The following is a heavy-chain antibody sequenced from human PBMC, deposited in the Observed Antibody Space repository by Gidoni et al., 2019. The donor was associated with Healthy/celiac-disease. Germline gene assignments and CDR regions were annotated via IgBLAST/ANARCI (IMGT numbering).Heavy chain of an antibody. CDR2: ISSSSSYI. J-gene: IGHJ4*02. CDR3: ARDVGYCDD. CDR1: GFPFSSYS. V-gene: IGHV3-21*01. Sequence: EVQLVEPGGGLLKPGGSLRLPGADSGFPFSSYSMNWVRQAPGKGREWVSSISSSSSYIYYADSVKGRFTISRDNAKNSLYLQMNSLRAEDTAVYYCARDVGYCDDWGQGTLVTVSS. D-gene: IGHD2-15*01.